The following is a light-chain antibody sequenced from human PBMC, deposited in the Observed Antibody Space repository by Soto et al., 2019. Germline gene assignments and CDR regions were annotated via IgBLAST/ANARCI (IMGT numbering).Light chain of an antibody. CDR2: ETS. J-gene: IGKJ4*01. CDR3: QETYSKPPT. V-gene: IGKV1-39*01. Sequence: DIQMTQSPSSLSSSVEDRVIITCRASQSISNHLNWYQQKPGKAPLLLIYETSKLEIGVPSRFAGSGSGTDFTLTISSLQPEDFATYYCQETYSKPPTFGGGTKVDIK. CDR1: QSISNH.